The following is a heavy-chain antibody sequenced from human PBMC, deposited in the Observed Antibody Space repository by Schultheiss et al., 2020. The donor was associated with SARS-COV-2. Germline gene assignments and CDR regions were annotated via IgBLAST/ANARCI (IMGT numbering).Heavy chain of an antibody. D-gene: IGHD3-22*01. J-gene: IGHJ6*02. CDR1: GGSISSYY. V-gene: IGHV4-59*01. Sequence: SQTLSLTCTVSGGSISSYYWSWIRQPPGKGLEWIGYIYYSGSTNYNPSLKSRVTISVDTSKNQFSLKLSSVTAADTAVYYCARDAVIVVVTNYYYYGMDVWGQGTTVTVSS. CDR2: IYYSGST. CDR3: ARDAVIVVVTNYYYYGMDV.